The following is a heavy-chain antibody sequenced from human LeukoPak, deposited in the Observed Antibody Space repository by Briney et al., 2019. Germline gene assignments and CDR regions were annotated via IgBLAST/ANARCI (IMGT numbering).Heavy chain of an antibody. J-gene: IGHJ4*02. Sequence: GGSLRLSCAASGFTFDDYTMHWVRQAPGKGLEWVSLISWDGGSTYYADSVKGRFTISRDNSKNSLYLQMNSLRTEDTALYYCAKDISSGYDYGALDYWGQGTLVTVSS. CDR1: GFTFDDYT. D-gene: IGHD5-12*01. CDR3: AKDISSGYDYGALDY. CDR2: ISWDGGST. V-gene: IGHV3-43*01.